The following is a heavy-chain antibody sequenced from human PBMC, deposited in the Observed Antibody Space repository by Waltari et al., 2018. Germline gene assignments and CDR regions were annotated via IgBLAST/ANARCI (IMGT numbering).Heavy chain of an antibody. Sequence: VQLLQSGSDLKKPGTTVKISCKVSGYSFSDYYIHWVQQAPGKGLQWMGLIDPEDGETIYADNFRDTITLTADTSTNTAYLELNNVSSQDTAVFYCATALGDNISASRAFEIWGQGTMITVAS. J-gene: IGHJ3*02. V-gene: IGHV1-69-2*01. D-gene: IGHD1-20*01. CDR2: IDPEDGET. CDR1: GYSFSDYY. CDR3: ATALGDNISASRAFEI.